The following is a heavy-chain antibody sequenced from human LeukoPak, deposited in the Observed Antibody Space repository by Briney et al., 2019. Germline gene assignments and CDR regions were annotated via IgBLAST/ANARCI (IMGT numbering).Heavy chain of an antibody. V-gene: IGHV4-39*07. J-gene: IGHJ4*02. CDR1: GGSISSSSYY. CDR2: IYYSGST. Sequence: PSETLSLTCTVSGGSISSSSYYWGWIRQPPGKGLEWIGSIYYSGSTYYNPSLKSRVTISVDTSKNQFSLKLSSVTAADTAVYYCARIYSGYVGVDYWGQGTLVTVSS. D-gene: IGHD5-12*01. CDR3: ARIYSGYVGVDY.